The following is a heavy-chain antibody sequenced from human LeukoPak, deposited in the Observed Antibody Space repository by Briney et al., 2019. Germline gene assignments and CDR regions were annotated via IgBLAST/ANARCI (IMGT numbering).Heavy chain of an antibody. CDR2: ISSSGSYI. CDR1: GFTFSSYS. CDR3: ARDLYYYDSSGYRYFDY. Sequence: GGSLRLSCAASGFTFSSYSMNWVRQAPGKGLEWVSSISSSGSYIYYADSVKGRFTISRDNAKNSLYLQMNSLRAEDTAVYYCARDLYYYDSSGYRYFDYWGQGTLVTVSS. V-gene: IGHV3-21*01. D-gene: IGHD3-22*01. J-gene: IGHJ4*02.